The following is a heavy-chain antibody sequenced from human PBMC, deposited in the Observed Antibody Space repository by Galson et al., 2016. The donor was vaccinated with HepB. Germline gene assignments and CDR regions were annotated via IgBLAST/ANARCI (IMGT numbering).Heavy chain of an antibody. J-gene: IGHJ4*02. Sequence: SETLSLTCTVSGGSVSSYYWSWVRQTPGKGLEWIGYIYHSGGTNYNPSLGGRVTISLDTSKNQFSLRLSSVTAADTAVYYCARGYSSSWYGGRLPLHWGQGTLVSVSS. CDR1: GGSVSSYY. CDR2: IYHSGGT. V-gene: IGHV4-59*02. CDR3: ARGYSSSWYGGRLPLH. D-gene: IGHD6-13*01.